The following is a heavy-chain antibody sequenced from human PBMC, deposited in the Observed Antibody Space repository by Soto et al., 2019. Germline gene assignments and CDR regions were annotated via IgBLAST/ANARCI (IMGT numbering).Heavy chain of an antibody. CDR1: GGSISNYY. J-gene: IGHJ4*02. CDR3: ARQRRDFDY. Sequence: QVQLQESGPGLVKPSETLSLTCTVSGGSISNYYWSWIRQPPGKGLQWIGYIFSCGSTNYNPSLKSRVTISVNTSKNQFSLNLNSVTAADTAVYYCARQRRDFDYWGQGSLVTVSS. CDR2: IFSCGST. V-gene: IGHV4-59*08.